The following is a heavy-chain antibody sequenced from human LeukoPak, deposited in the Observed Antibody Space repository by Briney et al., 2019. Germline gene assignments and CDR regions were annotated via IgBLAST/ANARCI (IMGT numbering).Heavy chain of an antibody. Sequence: SVKVSCKASGGSFSTYAISWVRQAPGKGLEWMGGIIPFFGTPSYAQKFNGRVTITADESTNTAYMEVSSLRSEDTALYYCARYKVPPHQDSSMVPGVYYYYGMDVWGLGTTVTVSS. V-gene: IGHV1-69*13. J-gene: IGHJ6*02. CDR1: GGSFSTYA. CDR2: IIPFFGTP. D-gene: IGHD3-10*01. CDR3: ARYKVPPHQDSSMVPGVYYYYGMDV.